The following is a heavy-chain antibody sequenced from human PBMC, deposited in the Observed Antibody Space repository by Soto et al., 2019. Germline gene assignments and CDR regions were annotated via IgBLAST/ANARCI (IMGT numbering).Heavy chain of an antibody. CDR3: ARDGSRIGYCTNGVCSNWFEP. CDR2: INPSGGST. J-gene: IGHJ5*02. CDR1: GYTFTSYY. V-gene: IGHV1-46*01. D-gene: IGHD2-8*01. Sequence: ASVKVSCKASGYTFTSYYMHWVRQAPGQGLEWMGIINPSGGSTSYAQKFQGRVTMTRDTSTSTVYMELSSLRSEDTAVYYCARDGSRIGYCTNGVCSNWFEPWGQGTLVTVSS.